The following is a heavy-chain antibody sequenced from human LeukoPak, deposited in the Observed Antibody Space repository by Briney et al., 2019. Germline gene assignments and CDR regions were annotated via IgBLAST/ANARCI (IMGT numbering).Heavy chain of an antibody. CDR1: GFTFSSYA. CDR3: AKDLDIVATITGN. CDR2: VSGSGGST. J-gene: IGHJ4*02. Sequence: GGSLRLSCAASGFTFSSYAMSWVRQAPGKGLEWVSGVSGSGGSTYYADSVKGRFTISRDNSKNTLYLQVNSLRAEDTAVYYCAKDLDIVATITGNWGKGTLVTVSS. V-gene: IGHV3-23*01. D-gene: IGHD5-12*01.